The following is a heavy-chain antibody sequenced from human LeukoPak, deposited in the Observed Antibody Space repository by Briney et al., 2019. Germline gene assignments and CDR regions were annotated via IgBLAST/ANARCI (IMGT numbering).Heavy chain of an antibody. CDR2: IYYGGST. Sequence: SETQSLTCTVSGGSISSYYWSWIRQPPGKGLEWIGYIYYGGSTNYNPSLKSRVTISVDTSKNQFSLKLSSVTAADTAVYYCARVLPTRVGRGAFNYWGQGTLVTVSS. J-gene: IGHJ4*02. CDR3: ARVLPTRVGRGAFNY. D-gene: IGHD1-26*01. V-gene: IGHV4-59*01. CDR1: GGSISSYY.